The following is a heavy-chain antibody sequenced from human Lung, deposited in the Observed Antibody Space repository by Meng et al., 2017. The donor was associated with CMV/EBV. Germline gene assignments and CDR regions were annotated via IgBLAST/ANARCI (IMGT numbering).Heavy chain of an antibody. CDR3: LGRSCGSV. V-gene: IGHV4-4*03. J-gene: IGHJ1*01. Sequence: QVVSRDSGPARVKPPGTLSLRCAVVRDSLTNHHWWAWVRQPPGKGLEWIGEIHHRGSSAYNPSLKSRLSMSIDKSKNQFSLKLTSVTAADTAVYHCLGRSCGSVWGQGTLVTVSS. CDR1: RDSLTNHHW. CDR2: IHHRGSS. D-gene: IGHD3-10*01.